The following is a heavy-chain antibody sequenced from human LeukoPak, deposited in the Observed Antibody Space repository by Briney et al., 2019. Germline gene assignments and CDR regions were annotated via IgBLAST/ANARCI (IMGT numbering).Heavy chain of an antibody. V-gene: IGHV3-53*01. J-gene: IGHJ6*02. CDR2: IYSGGST. Sequence: GGSLRLSCAASGFTVSSNYMSWVRQAPGKGLEWVSVIYSGGSTYYADSVKGRFTISRDNSKNTLYLQMNSLRAEDTAVYYCARDRASSSWYYGRDYYYYYGMDVWGQGTTVTVSS. CDR1: GFTVSSNY. CDR3: ARDRASSSWYYGRDYYYYYGMDV. D-gene: IGHD6-13*01.